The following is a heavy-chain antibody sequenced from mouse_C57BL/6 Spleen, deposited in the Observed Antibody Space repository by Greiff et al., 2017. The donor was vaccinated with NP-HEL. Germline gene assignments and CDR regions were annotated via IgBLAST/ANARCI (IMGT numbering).Heavy chain of an antibody. D-gene: IGHD3-2*02. Sequence: QVQLQQPGTELVKPGASVKLSCKASGYTFTSYWMHWVKQRPGQGLEWIGNINPSNGGTNYNEKFKSKATLTVDKSSSTAYMQLSSLTAEDAAVYYCARWAQATFYYAMDYWGQGTSVTVSS. CDR1: GYTFTSYW. V-gene: IGHV1-53*01. J-gene: IGHJ4*01. CDR3: ARWAQATFYYAMDY. CDR2: INPSNGGT.